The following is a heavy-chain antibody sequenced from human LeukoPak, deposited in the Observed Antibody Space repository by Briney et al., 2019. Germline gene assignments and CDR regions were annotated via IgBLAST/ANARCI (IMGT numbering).Heavy chain of an antibody. D-gene: IGHD2-15*01. CDR2: INHSGST. CDR3: ARRGADIVTMPAAKRGSFDF. V-gene: IGHV4-34*01. Sequence: PSETLFLTCAVYGGSFSGYYWSWIRQPPGKGLEWIGEINHSGSTNYNPSLKSRVTISVDTSKNQFSLKLSSVTAADTAVYYCARRGADIVTMPAAKRGSFDFWGHGTMVTVSS. J-gene: IGHJ3*01. CDR1: GGSFSGYY.